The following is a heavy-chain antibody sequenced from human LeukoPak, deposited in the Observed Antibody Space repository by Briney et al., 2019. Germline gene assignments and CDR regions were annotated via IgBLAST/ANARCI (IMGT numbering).Heavy chain of an antibody. J-gene: IGHJ4*02. CDR1: GFTFSSYD. Sequence: GGSLRLSCAASGFTFSSYDMSWVRQAPGKGLEWVSAISSSDGTTHYADPVKGRFTISRDTSKNTLYLQMNSLRAEDTAVYYCAKDRGLLSWFGELLHFFDHWGQGTLVTVSS. CDR2: ISSSDGTT. D-gene: IGHD3-10*01. CDR3: AKDRGLLSWFGELLHFFDH. V-gene: IGHV3-23*01.